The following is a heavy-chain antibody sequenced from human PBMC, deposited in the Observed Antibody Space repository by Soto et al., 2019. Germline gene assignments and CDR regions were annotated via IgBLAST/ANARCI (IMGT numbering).Heavy chain of an antibody. CDR1: GDSVSSNSVA. V-gene: IGHV6-1*01. CDR3: AREDLAFDP. Sequence: SQTLSLHCAISGDSVSSNSVAWNWFRQSPSRGLEWLGRTYYRSKWYNDYAASVKSRITINPDTSKNQFSLHLNSVTPEDAAVYYCAREDLAFDPWGQGTLVTVSS. CDR2: TYYRSKWYN. J-gene: IGHJ5*02.